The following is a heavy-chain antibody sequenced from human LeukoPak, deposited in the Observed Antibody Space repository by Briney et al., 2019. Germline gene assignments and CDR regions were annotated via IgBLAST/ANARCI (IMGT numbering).Heavy chain of an antibody. J-gene: IGHJ4*02. Sequence: PGGSLRLSCAVSGFILSSYDMSWVRQAPGKGLEWVSSLSFDASSAWYADSVKGRFTISRDNSKNTLYLQMNSLRAEDTAVYYCAKDYSGSVTDYFDYWGQGTLVTVSS. V-gene: IGHV3-23*01. D-gene: IGHD1-26*01. CDR3: AKDYSGSVTDYFDY. CDR1: GFILSSYD. CDR2: LSFDASSA.